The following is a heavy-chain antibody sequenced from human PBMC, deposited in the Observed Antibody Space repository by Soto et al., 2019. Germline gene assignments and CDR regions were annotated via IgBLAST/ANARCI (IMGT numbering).Heavy chain of an antibody. J-gene: IGHJ4*02. D-gene: IGHD3-16*02. CDR1: GGSFSGYY. V-gene: IGHV4-34*01. CDR2: INRSGST. Sequence: TLSLTCAVYGGSFSGYYWSWIRQPPGKGLEWIGEINRSGSTNYNPSLKSRVTISVDTSKNQFSLKLSSVTAADTAAYYCARGKLSDYVWGSYRYHFDYWGQGTVVTVSS. CDR3: ARGKLSDYVWGSYRYHFDY.